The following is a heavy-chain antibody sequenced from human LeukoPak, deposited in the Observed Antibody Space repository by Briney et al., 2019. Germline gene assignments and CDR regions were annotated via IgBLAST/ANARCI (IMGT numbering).Heavy chain of an antibody. V-gene: IGHV3-7*01. Sequence: GGSLRLSCAASGFSFSTYWMTRVRQAPGKGLECVANIKTDGSTTYYLDSVKGRFTISRNNARSILYLQMNSLRVEDTAVYYCTRDLNHDSSGWGQGTLVTVSS. CDR3: TRDLNHDSSG. J-gene: IGHJ4*02. CDR1: GFSFSTYW. D-gene: IGHD3-22*01. CDR2: IKTDGSTT.